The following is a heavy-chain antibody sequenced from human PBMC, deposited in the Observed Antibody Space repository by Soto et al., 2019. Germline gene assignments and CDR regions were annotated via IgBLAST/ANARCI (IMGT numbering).Heavy chain of an antibody. J-gene: IGHJ4*02. CDR2: IYYSGST. V-gene: IGHV4-31*03. Sequence: QVQLQESGPGLVKPSQTLSLTCTVSGGSISSGGYYWSWIRQHPGKGLEWIGYIYYSGSTYYNPSLKSRVTISVDTSKNQFSLKLSSVTAADTAVYYCARSPHPGYSYGYRQERKSLYYFDYWGQGTLVTVSS. CDR3: ARSPHPGYSYGYRQERKSLYYFDY. CDR1: GGSISSGGYY. D-gene: IGHD5-18*01.